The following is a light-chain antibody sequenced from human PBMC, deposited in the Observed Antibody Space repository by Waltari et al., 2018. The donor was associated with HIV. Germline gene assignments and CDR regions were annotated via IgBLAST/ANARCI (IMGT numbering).Light chain of an antibody. V-gene: IGKV3-11*01. Sequence: ELVLTQSPATLSLSPGERATLSCRASQSVSSYLAWYQQKPGQAPRLLIYDASNRATGIPARFSGSGDGTDFTRTSSSREPEDFAVDYCQQRSNWPPTFGGGTKGEIK. CDR1: QSVSSY. CDR3: QQRSNWPPT. CDR2: DAS. J-gene: IGKJ4*01.